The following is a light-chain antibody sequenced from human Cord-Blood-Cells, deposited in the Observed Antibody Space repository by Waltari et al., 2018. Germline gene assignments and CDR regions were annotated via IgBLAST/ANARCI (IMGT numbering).Light chain of an antibody. Sequence: QSVLTHPPTPSGTPGPGLTLSCSGTSSHLALNTVTRYQHLPGTAPNLLIYRNNQLPSGLPDRFSRSQSGTSASLAITGLQSEDEADYYCAAWDDSLNGWVFGGGTKLTVL. CDR1: SSHLALNT. V-gene: IGLV1-44*01. CDR2: RNN. J-gene: IGLJ3*02. CDR3: AAWDDSLNGWV.